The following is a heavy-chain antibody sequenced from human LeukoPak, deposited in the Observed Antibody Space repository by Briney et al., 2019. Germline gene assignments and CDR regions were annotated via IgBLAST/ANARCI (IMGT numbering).Heavy chain of an antibody. J-gene: IGHJ4*02. CDR1: GGSVSSSSYY. CDR3: ARRGSSGRSFDY. D-gene: IGHD6-25*01. Sequence: PSETLSLTCTVSGGSVSSSSYYWGWIRQPPGKGLEWVGCNYNSGSTYYDPSLKSRVTISVDTSKNQVSLKVNSVTAADTAVYYCARRGSSGRSFDYWGQGTLVIVSS. CDR2: NYNSGST. V-gene: IGHV4-39*01.